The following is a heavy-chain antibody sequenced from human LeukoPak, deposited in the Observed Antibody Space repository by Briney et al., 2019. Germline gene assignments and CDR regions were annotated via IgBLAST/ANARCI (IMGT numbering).Heavy chain of an antibody. Sequence: ASVKVSCKASGYTFTSYGISWVRQAPGQGLEWMGWISAYNGNTNYAQKLQGRVTMTTDTSTSTAYMELRSLRSDDTAVYYCARDRVAVVYRGWFDPWGQGTLVTVSS. J-gene: IGHJ5*02. V-gene: IGHV1-18*01. D-gene: IGHD6-19*01. CDR3: ARDRVAVVYRGWFDP. CDR2: ISAYNGNT. CDR1: GYTFTSYG.